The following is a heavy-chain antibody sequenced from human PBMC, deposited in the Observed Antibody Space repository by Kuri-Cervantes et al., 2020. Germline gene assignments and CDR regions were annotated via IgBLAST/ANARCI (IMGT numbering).Heavy chain of an antibody. CDR2: VDPEDGER. D-gene: IGHD6-13*01. Sequence: ASVKVSCKVSGYTLTELSMNWVRQAPGKGLEWMGGVDPEDGERIYAQKFQGRVTMTEDTSTDTAYMELSSLRSEDTAVYYCATSPEYSSSWYFLRPRDAFDIWGQGTMVTVSS. CDR3: ATSPEYSSSWYFLRPRDAFDI. V-gene: IGHV1-24*01. CDR1: GYTLTELS. J-gene: IGHJ3*02.